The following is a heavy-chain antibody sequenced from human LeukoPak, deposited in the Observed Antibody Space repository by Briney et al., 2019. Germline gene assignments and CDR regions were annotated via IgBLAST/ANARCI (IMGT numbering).Heavy chain of an antibody. D-gene: IGHD4-11*01. CDR2: ISPGGGTT. V-gene: IGHV3-23*01. J-gene: IGHJ4*02. CDR3: TKVRSGSSNWALRVFDY. CDR1: GFTFSNEA. Sequence: PGGSLRLSCAVSGFTFSNEAMGWVRQLRGGGLEWVSPISPGGGTTYYAESMKGRFTISRDNSKSTLYLEMNSLRVEDTAVYYCTKVRSGSSNWALRVFDYWGQGALVTVSS.